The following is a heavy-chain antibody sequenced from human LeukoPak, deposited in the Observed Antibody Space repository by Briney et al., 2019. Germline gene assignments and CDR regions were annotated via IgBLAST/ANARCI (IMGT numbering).Heavy chain of an antibody. Sequence: GGSLRLSCAASGFTFSTYWMSRIRQAPGKGLEWVAFISYDGSTKTYADSVKGRFTTSRDISLHLQMNSLRAEDTAVYYCVRNNNNDYWGQGTLVTVSS. D-gene: IGHD2/OR15-2a*01. CDR1: GFTFSTYW. CDR3: VRNNNNDY. J-gene: IGHJ4*02. CDR2: ISYDGSTK. V-gene: IGHV3-30*02.